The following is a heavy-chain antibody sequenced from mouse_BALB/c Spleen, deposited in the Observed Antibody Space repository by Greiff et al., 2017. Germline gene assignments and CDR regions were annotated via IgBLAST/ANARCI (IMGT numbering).Heavy chain of an antibody. Sequence: QGQLKQSGPGLVQPSQSLSITCTVSGFSLTSYGVHWVRQSPGKGLEWLGVIWSGGSTDYNAAFISRLSISKDNSKSQVFFKMNSLQANDTAIYYCARNWYYFDYWGQGTTLTVSS. CDR2: IWSGGST. CDR3: ARNWYYFDY. J-gene: IGHJ2*01. CDR1: GFSLTSYG. V-gene: IGHV2-2*02.